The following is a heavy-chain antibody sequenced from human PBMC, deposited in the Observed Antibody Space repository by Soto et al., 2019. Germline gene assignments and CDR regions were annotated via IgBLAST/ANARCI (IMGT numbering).Heavy chain of an antibody. CDR1: GGSISSSSYY. J-gene: IGHJ5*02. Sequence: SETLSLTCSVSGGSISSSSYYWGWIRQPPGKGLEWIGSIYYSGSTYYNPSLKSRVTISVDTSKNQFSLKLSSVTAADTAVYYCARXWDITIFGVVIFGWFDPWGQGTLVTVSS. CDR2: IYYSGST. D-gene: IGHD3-3*01. V-gene: IGHV4-39*01. CDR3: ARXWDITIFGVVIFGWFDP.